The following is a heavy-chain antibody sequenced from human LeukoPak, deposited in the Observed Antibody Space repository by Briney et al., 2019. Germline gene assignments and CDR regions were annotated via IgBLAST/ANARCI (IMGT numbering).Heavy chain of an antibody. J-gene: IGHJ5*02. CDR1: GYSISSGYY. CDR2: IYHSGNT. CDR3: ARGRRGRGNWFDP. D-gene: IGHD3-10*01. Sequence: KPAETLSLTCAVSGYSISSGYYWGWIWQPPGKGLEWIGSIYHSGNTYYNPSLKSRVTISVDTSKNQFSLKLSSVTAADTAVYYCARGRRGRGNWFDPWGQGTLVTVSS. V-gene: IGHV4-38-2*01.